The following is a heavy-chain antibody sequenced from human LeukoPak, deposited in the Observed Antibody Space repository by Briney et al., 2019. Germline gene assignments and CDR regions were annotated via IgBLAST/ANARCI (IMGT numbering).Heavy chain of an antibody. D-gene: IGHD4-23*01. CDR1: GGTFSSYA. J-gene: IGHJ3*01. Sequence: EASVKVSCKASGGTFSSYAISWVRQAPGQGLEWMGRIIPILGIANYAQKLQGRVTITADKSTSTAYMELSSLRSEDTAVYYCARDHVVGNSALVWGQGTMVTVSS. CDR2: IIPILGIA. V-gene: IGHV1-69*04. CDR3: ARDHVVGNSALV.